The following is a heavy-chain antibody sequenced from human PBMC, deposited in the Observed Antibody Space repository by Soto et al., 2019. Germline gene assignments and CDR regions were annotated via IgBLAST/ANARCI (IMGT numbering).Heavy chain of an antibody. CDR3: GRYCSGGSCHTLDYYGMDV. J-gene: IGHJ6*02. V-gene: IGHV1-69*13. CDR2: IIPVFGTT. CDR1: GGTFRNYG. D-gene: IGHD2-15*01. Sequence: SVKVPCKASGGTFRNYGIGWVRQAPGQGLEWMGGIIPVFGTTNYAQKFQGRVTITADESTSTAYIEVSSPRSEDTAMFYCGRYCSGGSCHTLDYYGMDVWGPGTTVTVS.